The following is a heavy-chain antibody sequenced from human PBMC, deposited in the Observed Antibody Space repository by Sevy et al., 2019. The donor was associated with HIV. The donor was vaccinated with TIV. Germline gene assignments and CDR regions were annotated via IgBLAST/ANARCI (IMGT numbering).Heavy chain of an antibody. J-gene: IGHJ3*02. Sequence: SETLSLTCSVSGGSMSSYYWSWSRQSPGKGLEGIGYIYYSGSTKYNPALKSRVTVSLDMSRNQFSLTLSSVTAADTAVYYCARHLVVAASAFDIWGQGTMVTVSS. CDR2: IYYSGST. CDR3: ARHLVVAASAFDI. V-gene: IGHV4-59*08. CDR1: GGSMSSYY. D-gene: IGHD2-15*01.